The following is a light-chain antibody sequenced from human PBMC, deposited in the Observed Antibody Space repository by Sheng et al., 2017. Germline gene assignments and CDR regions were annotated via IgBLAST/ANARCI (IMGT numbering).Light chain of an antibody. V-gene: IGLV1-51*02. Sequence: SVLTQPPSVSAAPGQKVTISCSGSSSNIGDNYVSWYQQLPGTAPKLLIYENNKRPSGIPDRFSGSKSGTSATLGITGLQTGDEADYYCATWDSTLSGGFVAFGGGTKLTV. CDR1: SSNIGDNY. CDR2: ENN. J-gene: IGLJ2*01. CDR3: ATWDSTLSGGFVA.